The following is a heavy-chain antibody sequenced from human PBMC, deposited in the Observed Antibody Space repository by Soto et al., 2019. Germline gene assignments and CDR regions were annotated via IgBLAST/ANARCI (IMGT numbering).Heavy chain of an antibody. Sequence: QVQLVQSGAEVKKPGSSVKVSCKASGGTFSSYAISWVRQAPGQGLEWMGGIIPIFGTANYAQKFQGRVTITADEYTSTAYMELSSLRSEDTAVYYCARRPYYYASSVRPGWAFDYWGQGTLVTVSS. J-gene: IGHJ4*02. V-gene: IGHV1-69*12. D-gene: IGHD3-22*01. CDR2: IIPIFGTA. CDR3: ARRPYYYASSVRPGWAFDY. CDR1: GGTFSSYA.